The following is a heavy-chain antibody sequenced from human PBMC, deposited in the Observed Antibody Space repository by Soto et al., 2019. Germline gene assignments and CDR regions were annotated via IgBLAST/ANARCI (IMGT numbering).Heavy chain of an antibody. J-gene: IGHJ6*02. V-gene: IGHV1-18*01. D-gene: IGHD3-10*01. CDR1: GYTFTSYG. Sequence: RASVKVSCKASGYTFTSYGISWVRQAPGQGLEWMGWISAYNGNTSYAQKLQGRVTMTTDTSTSTAYMELRSLRSDDTAVYYCARVGGGYYYGSGSYSGNYYYYGMDVWGQGTTVTVSS. CDR3: ARVGGGYYYGSGSYSGNYYYYGMDV. CDR2: ISAYNGNT.